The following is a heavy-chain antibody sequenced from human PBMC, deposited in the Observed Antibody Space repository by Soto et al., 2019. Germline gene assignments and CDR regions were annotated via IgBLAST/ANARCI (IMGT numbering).Heavy chain of an antibody. V-gene: IGHV1-18*01. Sequence: GASVKVSCKASGYTFTNYCISWVRQAPGQGLEWMGWINTYNGNTNHAQKLQGRVTITADKSTSTAYMELSSLRSEDTAVYYCARDSSGYYFDAFDIWGQGTMVTVSS. CDR1: GYTFTNYC. CDR3: ARDSSGYYFDAFDI. D-gene: IGHD3-22*01. CDR2: INTYNGNT. J-gene: IGHJ3*02.